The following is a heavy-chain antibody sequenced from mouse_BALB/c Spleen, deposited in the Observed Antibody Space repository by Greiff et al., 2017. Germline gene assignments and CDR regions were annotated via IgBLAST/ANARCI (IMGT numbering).Heavy chain of an antibody. CDR3: ARRRGAMDY. V-gene: IGHV1S41*01. J-gene: IGHJ4*01. CDR2: IAPGSGST. CDR1: GYTFTSYW. Sequence: DLVKPGASVKLSCKASGYTFTSYWINWIKQRPGQGLEWIGRIAPGSGSTYYNEMFKGKATLTVDTSSSTAYIQLSSLSSEDSAVYYCARRRGAMDYWGQGTSVTVSS.